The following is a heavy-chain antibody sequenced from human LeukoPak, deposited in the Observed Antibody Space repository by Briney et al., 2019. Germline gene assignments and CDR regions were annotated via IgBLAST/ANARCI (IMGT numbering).Heavy chain of an antibody. CDR1: GFTVSSNY. CDR2: IYAGGAT. Sequence: GGSQRLFCSASGFTVSSNYMSWVRQSPGNGLEWVSVIYAGGATAYADSVKGRFIISRDNSKNTLYLQMNSLRAEDTALYYCAREGGDSMIQGVIADWGQGTLVTVSS. D-gene: IGHD3-10*01. V-gene: IGHV3-53*01. CDR3: AREGGDSMIQGVIAD. J-gene: IGHJ4*02.